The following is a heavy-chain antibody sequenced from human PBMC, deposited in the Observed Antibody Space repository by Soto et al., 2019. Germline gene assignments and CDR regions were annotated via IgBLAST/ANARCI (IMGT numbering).Heavy chain of an antibody. Sequence: GGSLRLSCAASGFTFSSYAMSWVRQAPGKGLEWVSAISGSGGSTYYADSVKGRFTISRDNPKNTLYLQMNSLRAEDTAVYYCAAPMVRGVIRRRQYYGMDVWGQGTTVTVSS. CDR2: ISGSGGST. D-gene: IGHD3-10*01. J-gene: IGHJ6*02. CDR3: AAPMVRGVIRRRQYYGMDV. V-gene: IGHV3-23*01. CDR1: GFTFSSYA.